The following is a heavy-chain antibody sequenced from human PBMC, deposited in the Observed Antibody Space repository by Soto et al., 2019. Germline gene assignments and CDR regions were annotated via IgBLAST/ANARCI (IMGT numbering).Heavy chain of an antibody. J-gene: IGHJ5*02. CDR1: GYTFTSYG. D-gene: IGHD6-13*01. CDR3: ARDPSEFYSSSWDNWFDP. CDR2: ISAYNGNT. Sequence: QVQLVQSGAEVKKPGASVKVSCKASGYTFTSYGISWVQQAPGQGLEWMGWISAYNGNTNYAQKLQGRVTMTTDTSTSTAYMELRSLRSDDTAVYYCARDPSEFYSSSWDNWFDPWGQGTLVTVSS. V-gene: IGHV1-18*04.